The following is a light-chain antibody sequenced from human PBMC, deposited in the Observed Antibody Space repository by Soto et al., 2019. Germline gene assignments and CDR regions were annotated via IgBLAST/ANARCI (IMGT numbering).Light chain of an antibody. V-gene: IGLV2-14*01. CDR2: DVS. CDR1: SSDVGGYNY. Sequence: SVLTQPASVCGSPGQSITISCTGTSSDVGGYNYVSWYQQHPDKAPKLMIYDVSNRPSGVSNRFSGSKSGNTASLTISGLQAEDEADYYCSSYTSSSSYVFGTGTKVTVL. J-gene: IGLJ1*01. CDR3: SSYTSSSSYV.